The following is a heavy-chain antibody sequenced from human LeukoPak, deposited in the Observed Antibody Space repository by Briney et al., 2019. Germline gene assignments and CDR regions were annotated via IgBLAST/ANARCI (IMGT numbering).Heavy chain of an antibody. V-gene: IGHV4-59*01. J-gene: IGHJ4*02. CDR3: ARGSRYSSSWFYFDY. CDR2: IYYSGST. D-gene: IGHD6-13*01. CDR1: GGSISSYY. Sequence: SETLSLTCTVSGGSISSYYWSWIRQPPGKGLEWIGYIYYSGSTNYNPSLKSRVNISVDTSKNQFSLKLSSVTAADTAVYYCARGSRYSSSWFYFDYWGQGTLVTVSS.